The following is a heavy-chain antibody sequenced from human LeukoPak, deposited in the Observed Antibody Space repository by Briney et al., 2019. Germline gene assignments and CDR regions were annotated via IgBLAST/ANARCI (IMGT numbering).Heavy chain of an antibody. CDR2: IYPGNSDT. Sequence: GESLKISCKGSGYSFTSFWIGWVRQMPGKGLEWMGIIYPGNSDTRYSPSFQGQVTISADKSISTAYLQWSSLKASDTAMYYCAMASQDSSSWYDYWGQGTLVTVSS. J-gene: IGHJ4*02. V-gene: IGHV5-51*01. CDR1: GYSFTSFW. D-gene: IGHD6-13*01. CDR3: AMASQDSSSWYDY.